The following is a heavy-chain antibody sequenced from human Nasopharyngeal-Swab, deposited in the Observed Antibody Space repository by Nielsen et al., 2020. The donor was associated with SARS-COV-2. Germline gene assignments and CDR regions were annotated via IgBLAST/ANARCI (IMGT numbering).Heavy chain of an antibody. Sequence: SQTLSLTCAISGDRVSSNSATWNWIRQSPSRGLEWLGRTYYRSTWYNDYAVSVKSRITINSDTSKNQFSLQLNSVTPEDTAVYYCASDRRSGTLSLRFDCWGQGILVTVSS. CDR3: ASDRRSGTLSLRFDC. J-gene: IGHJ4*02. CDR2: TYYRSTWYN. D-gene: IGHD5-12*01. V-gene: IGHV6-1*01. CDR1: GDRVSSNSAT.